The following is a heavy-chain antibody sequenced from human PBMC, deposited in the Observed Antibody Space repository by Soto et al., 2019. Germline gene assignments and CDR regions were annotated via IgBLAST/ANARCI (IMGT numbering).Heavy chain of an antibody. Sequence: SETLSLTCTVSGGSISNRNYYWGWIRQPPGKGLEWIATIYYSGSTYYNPSLKNRVTISVDTSKNQFSLKLTSVTAADTAVYYCARDKITGLFDYWGQGTLVTVSS. D-gene: IGHD2-8*02. CDR3: ARDKITGLFDY. V-gene: IGHV4-39*02. CDR2: IYYSGST. J-gene: IGHJ4*02. CDR1: GGSISNRNYY.